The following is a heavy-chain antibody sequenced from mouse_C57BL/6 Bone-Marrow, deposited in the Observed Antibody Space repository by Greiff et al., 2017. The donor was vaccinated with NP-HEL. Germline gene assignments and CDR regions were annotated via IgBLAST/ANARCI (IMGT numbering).Heavy chain of an antibody. CDR2: ISGGGGNT. CDR1: GFTFSSSP. CDR3: ARHERKGYFDY. V-gene: IGHV5-9*01. J-gene: IGHJ2*01. Sequence: EVQVVESGGGLVKPGGSLKLSCAASGFTFSSSPMSWVRQTPEKRLEWVATISGGGGNTYYPDSVKGRFTISRDNAKNTLYLQMSSLRSEDTALYYCARHERKGYFDYWGQGTTLTVSS.